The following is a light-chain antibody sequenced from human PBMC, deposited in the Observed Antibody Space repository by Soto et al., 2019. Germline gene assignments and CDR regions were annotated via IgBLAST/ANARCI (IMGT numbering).Light chain of an antibody. J-gene: IGKJ3*01. V-gene: IGKV1-33*01. CDR2: GAS. Sequence: DIQMTQSPSSLSASVGARVSITCQASQDIRTSLSWFQQKPGRAPKLLIYGASYLETGVPSRFRGSGSGTYFTFTISSLQPEDIATYYCQHYDNLPPFTFGPGTKVAIK. CDR3: QHYDNLPPFT. CDR1: QDIRTS.